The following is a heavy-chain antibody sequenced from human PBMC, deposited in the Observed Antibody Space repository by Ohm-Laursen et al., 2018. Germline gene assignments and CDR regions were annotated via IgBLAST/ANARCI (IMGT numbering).Heavy chain of an antibody. Sequence: GTLSLTWAVYGGSFSGYYWSWIRQPPGKGLEWIGSIYHNGITNYNPSLKSRVTISVDTSKNQFSLKMSSVTAADTAVYYCARAPRGYSYGCDYWGQGTLVTVSS. CDR3: ARAPRGYSYGCDY. V-gene: IGHV4-34*01. J-gene: IGHJ4*02. D-gene: IGHD5-18*01. CDR2: IYHNGIT. CDR1: GGSFSGYY.